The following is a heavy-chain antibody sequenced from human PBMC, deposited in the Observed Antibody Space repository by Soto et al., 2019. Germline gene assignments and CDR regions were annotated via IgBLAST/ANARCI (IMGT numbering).Heavy chain of an antibody. V-gene: IGHV4-59*01. J-gene: IGHJ5*02. CDR2: IHYSGST. Sequence: PSETLSLICTVSGGSISSNYWNWIRQPPGKGLEWIGYIHYSGSTNYNPSLKSRVTISVDTSKNQFSLKLNSVTAADTAVYYCARPHGGSSGWDNWFDPWGQGTLVTVSS. CDR1: GGSISSNY. CDR3: ARPHGGSSGWDNWFDP. D-gene: IGHD6-25*01.